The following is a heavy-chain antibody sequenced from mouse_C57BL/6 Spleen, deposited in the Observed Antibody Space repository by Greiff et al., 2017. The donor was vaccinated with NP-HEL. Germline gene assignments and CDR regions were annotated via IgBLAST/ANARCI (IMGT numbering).Heavy chain of an antibody. CDR3: ARKREGYGYYFDY. J-gene: IGHJ2*01. CDR2: IDPSDSYT. Sequence: QVQLQQPGAELVRPGTSVKLSCKASGYTFTSYWMHWVKQRPGQGLEWIGVIDPSDSYTNYNQKFKGKATLTVDTSPSTAYMQLSSLTSEDSAVYYWARKREGYGYYFDYWGQGTTLTVAS. CDR1: GYTFTSYW. V-gene: IGHV1-59*01. D-gene: IGHD2-2*01.